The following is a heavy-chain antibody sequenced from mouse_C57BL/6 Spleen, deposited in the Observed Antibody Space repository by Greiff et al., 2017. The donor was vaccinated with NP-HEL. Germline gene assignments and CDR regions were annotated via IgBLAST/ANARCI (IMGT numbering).Heavy chain of an antibody. Sequence: DVMLVESGGGLVKPGGSLKLSCAASGFTFSDYGMHWVRQAPEKGLEWVAYISSGSSTIYYADTVKGRFTISRDNAKNTLFLQMTSLRSEDTAMYYCARRDYYGSSYEFNYYAMDYWGQGTSVTVSS. V-gene: IGHV5-17*01. CDR1: GFTFSDYG. CDR3: ARRDYYGSSYEFNYYAMDY. D-gene: IGHD1-1*01. CDR2: ISSGSSTI. J-gene: IGHJ4*01.